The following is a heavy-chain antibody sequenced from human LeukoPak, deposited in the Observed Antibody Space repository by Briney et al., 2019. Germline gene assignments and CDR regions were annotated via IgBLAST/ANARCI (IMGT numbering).Heavy chain of an antibody. V-gene: IGHV4-30-2*01. Sequence: SETLSLTCTVSGGSISSGGYYWSWIRQPPGKGLEWIGYIYHSGSTYYNPSLKSRVTISVDRSKNQFSLKLSSVTAADTAVYYCATSSSWLHFDYWGQGTLVTVSS. D-gene: IGHD6-13*01. CDR1: GGSISSGGYY. CDR3: ATSSSWLHFDY. J-gene: IGHJ4*02. CDR2: IYHSGST.